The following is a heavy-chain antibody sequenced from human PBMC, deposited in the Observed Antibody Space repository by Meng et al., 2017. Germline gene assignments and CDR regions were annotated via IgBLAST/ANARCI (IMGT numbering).Heavy chain of an antibody. V-gene: IGHV1-69*06. CDR2: IIPIFGTA. CDR1: GGTFSIYA. D-gene: IGHD1-26*01. Sequence: VMLVQAGAEVKQPGSLVKVSCQASGGTFSIYAISWVRQAPGQGIEWMGGIIPIFGTANYAQKFQGRVTITADKSTSTAYMELSSLRSEDTAVYYCARDGVGATEGYFDYWGQGTLVTVSS. CDR3: ARDGVGATEGYFDY. J-gene: IGHJ4*02.